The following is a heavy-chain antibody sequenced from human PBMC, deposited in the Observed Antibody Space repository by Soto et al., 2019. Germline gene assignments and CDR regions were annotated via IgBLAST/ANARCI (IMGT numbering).Heavy chain of an antibody. Sequence: GGSMRVSCAAAGVTCSNAGMSWVRQAPGKGLGWVGRIKSKTDGGTTDYAAPVKGRFTISRDDSKNTLYLQMNSLKTEDTAVYYCTTVGLGYYGMDVGGQGTTVTVSS. V-gene: IGHV3-15*01. CDR3: TTVGLGYYGMDV. CDR1: GVTCSNAG. J-gene: IGHJ6*02. CDR2: IKSKTDGGTT.